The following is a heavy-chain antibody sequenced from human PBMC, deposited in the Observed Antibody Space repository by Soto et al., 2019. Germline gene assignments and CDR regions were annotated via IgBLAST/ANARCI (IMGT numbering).Heavy chain of an antibody. CDR3: ASPIRGYSYGYGTYYYYGMDV. CDR1: GYTFTSYA. Sequence: QVQLVQSGAEVKKPGASVKVSCKASGYTFTSYAMHWVRQAPGQRLEWMGWINAGNGNTKYSQKFQGRVTITRDTSASTAYMELSSLRSEDTAVYYCASPIRGYSYGYGTYYYYGMDVWGQGTTVTVSS. CDR2: INAGNGNT. V-gene: IGHV1-3*01. J-gene: IGHJ6*02. D-gene: IGHD5-18*01.